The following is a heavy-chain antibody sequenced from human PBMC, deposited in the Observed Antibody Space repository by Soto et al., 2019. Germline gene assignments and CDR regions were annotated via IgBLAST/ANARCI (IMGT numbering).Heavy chain of an antibody. D-gene: IGHD4-17*01. Sequence: QVQLQQWGAGLLKPSETLSLTCAVYGGSFSGYYWSWIRQPPGKGLEWIGEINHSGSTNYNPSLKSRVTISVDTSKTQFSLKLSSVTAADTAVYYCALLDYGDYEAGDAFDIWGQGTMVTVSS. CDR1: GGSFSGYY. CDR2: INHSGST. J-gene: IGHJ3*02. CDR3: ALLDYGDYEAGDAFDI. V-gene: IGHV4-34*01.